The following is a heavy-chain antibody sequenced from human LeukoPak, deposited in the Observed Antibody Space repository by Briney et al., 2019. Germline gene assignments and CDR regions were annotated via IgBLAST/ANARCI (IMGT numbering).Heavy chain of an antibody. Sequence: PSETLSLTCTVSGGSISSYYWSWIRQPPGKGLEWLGYIYYSGSTNYNPSLKSRVTISVDTSKNQFYLKLSSVTAADTAVYYCARVPYDSSGYYGYGAFDIWGQGTMVTVSS. J-gene: IGHJ3*02. CDR3: ARVPYDSSGYYGYGAFDI. CDR2: IYYSGST. D-gene: IGHD3-22*01. CDR1: GGSISSYY. V-gene: IGHV4-59*01.